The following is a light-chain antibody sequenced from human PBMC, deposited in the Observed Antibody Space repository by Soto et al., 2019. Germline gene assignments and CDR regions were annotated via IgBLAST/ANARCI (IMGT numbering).Light chain of an antibody. CDR3: SSYTSSSTLPYV. CDR1: SSDVGGYDY. CDR2: DVT. V-gene: IGLV2-11*01. J-gene: IGLJ1*01. Sequence: QSALTQPRSVSGSPGQSVTISCTGTSSDVGGYDYVSWCQQHPGKAPKLLIYDVTRRPSGVPDRFSGSKSGNTASLTISGLQAEDEADYYCSSYTSSSTLPYVFGTGTKVTVL.